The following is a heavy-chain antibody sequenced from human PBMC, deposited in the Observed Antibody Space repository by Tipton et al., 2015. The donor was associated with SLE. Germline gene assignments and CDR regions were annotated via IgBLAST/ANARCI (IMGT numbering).Heavy chain of an antibody. CDR2: FYYSGST. Sequence: TLSLTCTVSGYSISSGHYWGWVRQPPGKGLEWIGYFYYSGSTNYNPSLKSRVTISLDKSKNQFSLKLSSVTAADTAVYYCARGGTVFGVVLNWFDPWGQGTLVTVSS. CDR3: ARGGTVFGVVLNWFDP. V-gene: IGHV4-61*05. J-gene: IGHJ5*02. D-gene: IGHD3-3*01. CDR1: GYSISSGHY.